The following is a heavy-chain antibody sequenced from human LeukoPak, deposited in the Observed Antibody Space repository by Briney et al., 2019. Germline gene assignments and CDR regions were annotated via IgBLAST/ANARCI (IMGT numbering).Heavy chain of an antibody. CDR3: ASLGYYGSGSYRNYYYYMDV. Sequence: SETLSLTCTVSGGSISSSSYYWGWIRQPPGKGLEWIGSIYYSGSTYYNPSLKSRVTISVDTSKNQFSLKLSSVTAADTAVYYCASLGYYGSGSYRNYYYYMDVWGKGTTVTISS. CDR1: GGSISSSSYY. CDR2: IYYSGST. J-gene: IGHJ6*03. V-gene: IGHV4-39*01. D-gene: IGHD3-10*01.